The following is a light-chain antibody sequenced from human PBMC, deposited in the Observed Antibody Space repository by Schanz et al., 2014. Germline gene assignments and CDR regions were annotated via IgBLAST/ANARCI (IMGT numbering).Light chain of an antibody. J-gene: IGLJ3*02. CDR3: SSYAGNNIWV. CDR1: SSDVGDYNY. CDR2: EVS. Sequence: QSALTQPPSASGSLGQSVTISCTGTSSDVGDYNYVSWYQQHPGKAPKLMIYEVSKRPSGVPDRFSGSKSGNTASLTVSGLQAEDEADHYCSSYAGNNIWVFGGGTKLTVL. V-gene: IGLV2-8*01.